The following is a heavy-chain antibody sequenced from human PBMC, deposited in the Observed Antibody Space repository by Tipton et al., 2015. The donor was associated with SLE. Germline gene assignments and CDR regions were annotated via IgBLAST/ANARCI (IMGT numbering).Heavy chain of an antibody. CDR1: GGSISSGTYY. CDR3: ARHMITGGEFDY. J-gene: IGHJ4*02. D-gene: IGHD3-16*01. CDR2: IYTFGST. V-gene: IGHV4-61*02. Sequence: TLSLTCTISGGSISSGTYYWNWIRQPAGTGPEWIGRIYTFGSTTYNPSLKNRVTISVDTSKNQFSLKLSSVTAADTAVYYCARHMITGGEFDYWGQGTLVTVSS.